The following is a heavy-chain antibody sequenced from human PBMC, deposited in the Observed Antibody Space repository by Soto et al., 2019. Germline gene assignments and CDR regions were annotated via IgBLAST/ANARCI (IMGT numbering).Heavy chain of an antibody. Sequence: GGSLRLSCTASGFTFDNYAMNWVRQAPGKGLEWVSAISGSGAGTYYADSVKGRFAISRDNSRNTLYLQMNSLRAEDTAVYYCAIDSDTGMDELDDGCQGTLVSVSS. J-gene: IGHJ4*02. CDR2: ISGSGAGT. CDR1: GFTFDNYA. D-gene: IGHD5-18*01. V-gene: IGHV3-23*01. CDR3: AIDSDTGMDELDD.